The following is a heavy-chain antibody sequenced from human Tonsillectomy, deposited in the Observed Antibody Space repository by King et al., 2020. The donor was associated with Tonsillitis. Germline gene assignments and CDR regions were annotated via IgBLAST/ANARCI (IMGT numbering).Heavy chain of an antibody. CDR2: ISYDGSNK. D-gene: IGHD6-13*01. CDR3: AREGDRAAAGTLRYYYGMDV. Sequence: VQLVESGGGVVQPGRSLRLSCAASGFTFSSYAMHWVRQAPGKGLEWVAVISYDGSNKYYADSVKGRFTISKDNSKKTLYLQMNSLRAEDTAVYYCAREGDRAAAGTLRYYYGMDVWGQGTTVTVSS. V-gene: IGHV3-30-3*01. J-gene: IGHJ6*02. CDR1: GFTFSSYA.